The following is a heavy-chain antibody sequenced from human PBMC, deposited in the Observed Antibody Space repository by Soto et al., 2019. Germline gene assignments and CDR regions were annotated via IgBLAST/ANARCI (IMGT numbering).Heavy chain of an antibody. D-gene: IGHD1-7*01. CDR3: ARSSPLLGETGTTGVDD. CDR2: ISPNNGDT. J-gene: IGHJ4*02. Sequence: QVQLVQSGAEVRKPGASLKVSRKTSGSTFTRSYIHWVRQAPGQGLEWMGWISPNNGDTHFAQRFQGRVTMTRDTSIGTAYMELSRLTSDDTAVYYCARSSPLLGETGTTGVDDWGQGTLVTVSS. CDR1: GSTFTRSY. V-gene: IGHV1-2*02.